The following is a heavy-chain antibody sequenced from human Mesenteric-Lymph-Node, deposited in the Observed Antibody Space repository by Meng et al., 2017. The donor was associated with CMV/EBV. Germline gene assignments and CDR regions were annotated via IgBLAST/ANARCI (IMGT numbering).Heavy chain of an antibody. D-gene: IGHD3-16*02. V-gene: IGHV4-39*01. CDR1: GGSITSSSYY. CDR3: ARHLSVLGRYRYERFDP. Sequence: SETLSLTCTVYGGSITSSSYYWGWIRQPPGKRLEWIGSIHYTGTTYYNPSLKSRVTIAVDTSKNQFSLKLNSVSAADTAVYYCARHLSVLGRYRYERFDPWGQGTRVTVSS. CDR2: IHYTGTT. J-gene: IGHJ5*02.